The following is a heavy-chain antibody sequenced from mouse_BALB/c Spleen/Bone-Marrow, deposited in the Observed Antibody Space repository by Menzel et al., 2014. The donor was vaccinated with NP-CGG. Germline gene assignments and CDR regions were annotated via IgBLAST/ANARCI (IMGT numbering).Heavy chain of an antibody. J-gene: IGHJ3*01. D-gene: IGHD2-14*01. CDR2: ISYSGST. V-gene: IGHV3-2*02. CDR3: AYRYAY. CDR1: GYSITSDYA. Sequence: ESGPGLVKPSQSLSLTCTVTGYSITSDYAWNWIRQFPGNKLEWMGYISYSGSTSYNPSLKTPISITRDTSKNQFFLQLNSVTTEDTATYYCAYRYAYWGQGTLVTVSA.